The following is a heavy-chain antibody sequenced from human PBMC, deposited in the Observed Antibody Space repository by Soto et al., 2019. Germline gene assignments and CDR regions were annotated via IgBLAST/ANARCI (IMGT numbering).Heavy chain of an antibody. V-gene: IGHV5-51*01. CDR2: IYPGDSDT. J-gene: IGHJ3*02. D-gene: IGHD6-13*01. CDR3: ARRDNAGYSSSWDAFDI. CDR1: GYSFTSYW. Sequence: GESLKISCKGSGYSFTSYWIGWVRQMPGKGLEWMGIIYPGDSDTRYSPSFQGQVTISADKSISTAYLQWSSLKASDTAMYYCARRDNAGYSSSWDAFDIWGQGTMVTVSS.